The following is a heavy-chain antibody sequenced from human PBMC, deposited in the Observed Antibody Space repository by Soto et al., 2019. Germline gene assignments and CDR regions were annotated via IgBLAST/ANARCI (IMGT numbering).Heavy chain of an antibody. CDR1: GCTFSSYA. D-gene: IGHD3-9*01. J-gene: IGHJ6*01. Sequence: SVKVSCKASGCTFSSYAISWVRQAPGQGLEWMGGIIPIFGTANYAQKFQGRVTITADESTSTAYMELSSLRSEDTAVYYCARFYYDILTGHPSGAYHYHVMEIGREGTTV. CDR3: ARFYYDILTGHPSGAYHYHVMEI. V-gene: IGHV1-69*13. CDR2: IIPIFGTA.